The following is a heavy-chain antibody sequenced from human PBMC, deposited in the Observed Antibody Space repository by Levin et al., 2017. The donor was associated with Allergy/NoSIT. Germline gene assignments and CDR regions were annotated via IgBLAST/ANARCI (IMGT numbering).Heavy chain of an antibody. Sequence: SETLSLTCAVYGGSFSDNYWSWIRQSPGKGLEWIGEINHTGSTNYNPSLKSRVTISVDTSKNQFSLKLSSVTAADTAVYYCARGRTGGFSYGLYICWGQGSLVTVSS. V-gene: IGHV4-34*01. CDR1: GGSFSDNY. CDR3: ARGRTGGFSYGLYIC. D-gene: IGHD5-18*01. CDR2: INHTGST. J-gene: IGHJ4*02.